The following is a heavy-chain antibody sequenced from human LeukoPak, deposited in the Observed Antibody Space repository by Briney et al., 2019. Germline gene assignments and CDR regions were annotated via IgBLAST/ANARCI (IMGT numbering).Heavy chain of an antibody. Sequence: SETLSLTCAVYGGSFSGYYWSWIRQPPGKGLEWIGEINHSGSTNYNPSLKSRVTISVDTSKNQFSLKLSSVTAADTAVYYCARSTIFGVVTASPYYYYMDVWGKGTTVTVSS. D-gene: IGHD3-3*01. J-gene: IGHJ6*03. CDR2: INHSGST. V-gene: IGHV4-34*01. CDR3: ARSTIFGVVTASPYYYYMDV. CDR1: GGSFSGYY.